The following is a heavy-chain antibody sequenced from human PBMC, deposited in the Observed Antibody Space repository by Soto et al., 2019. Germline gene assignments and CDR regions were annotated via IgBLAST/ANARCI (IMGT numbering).Heavy chain of an antibody. Sequence: XGSLRLSCAAAGFTFSTYGMHWVRQVPGKGLEWVAVILSDGTSKNYADSVKGRFTISRDNSKNTLYIQMNSLRAEDTAVYYCARADSSGWPFDYWGQGTLVTVSS. CDR3: ARADSSGWPFDY. CDR2: ILSDGTSK. V-gene: IGHV3-33*01. D-gene: IGHD6-19*01. J-gene: IGHJ4*02. CDR1: GFTFSTYG.